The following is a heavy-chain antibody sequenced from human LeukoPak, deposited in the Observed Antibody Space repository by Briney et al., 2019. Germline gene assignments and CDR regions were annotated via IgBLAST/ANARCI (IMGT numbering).Heavy chain of an antibody. CDR3: ARIRCGHSGSVCYNH. D-gene: IGHD2-21*01. J-gene: IGHJ4*02. Sequence: SETLSLTCVVFGVSLKDYYWCWVRQSPGKGLERIGEISHTEGARSKPSLASRVTMSVGTSENQLSLKLIFVTAADTAVYYCARIRCGHSGSVCYNHWGLGTLVTVSS. V-gene: IGHV4-34*01. CDR1: GVSLKDYY. CDR2: ISHTEGA.